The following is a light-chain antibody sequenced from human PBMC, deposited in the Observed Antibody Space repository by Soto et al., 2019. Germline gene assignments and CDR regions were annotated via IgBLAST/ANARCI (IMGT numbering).Light chain of an antibody. CDR1: QSVTTF. CDR2: DAS. CDR3: QQRSNWPPQIT. Sequence: ELVLTQSPATLSLSPGERANLSCRSSQSVTTFLAWYQQKPGQAPRLLIYDASDRAPGIPARFSGSGSATDFTLTINKLATQDFAVYYCQQRSNWPPQITFGHGNRREI. J-gene: IGKJ5*01. V-gene: IGKV3-11*01.